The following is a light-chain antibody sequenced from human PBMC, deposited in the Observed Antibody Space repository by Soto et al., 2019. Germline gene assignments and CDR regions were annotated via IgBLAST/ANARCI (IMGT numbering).Light chain of an antibody. CDR2: EVT. CDR1: SSDLGGYNY. Sequence: QPALTQPASVSGSLGQSITISCTGTSSDLGGYNYVSWYQQHPGKAPRLVIYEVTNRPSGVSNRFSGSKSGNTASLTISGLQADDEADYYCNSFTDSSLYVFRTGTKVTVL. CDR3: NSFTDSSLYV. J-gene: IGLJ1*01. V-gene: IGLV2-14*01.